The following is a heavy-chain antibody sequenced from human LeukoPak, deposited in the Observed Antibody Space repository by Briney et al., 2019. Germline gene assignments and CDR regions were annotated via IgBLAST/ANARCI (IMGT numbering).Heavy chain of an antibody. D-gene: IGHD5-18*01. Sequence: PGGSLRLSCAASGFTFSTYGMSWVRQAPGKGLERVSAISGSGGSTYYADSVKGRFTISRDNSKNTLYLQMNSLRAEDTAVYYCAAVDVDTAFPWGQGTLVTVSS. CDR3: AAVDVDTAFP. V-gene: IGHV3-23*01. CDR2: ISGSGGST. CDR1: GFTFSTYG. J-gene: IGHJ5*02.